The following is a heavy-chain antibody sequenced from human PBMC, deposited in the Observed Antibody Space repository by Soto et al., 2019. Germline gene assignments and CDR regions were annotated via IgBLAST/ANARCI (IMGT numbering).Heavy chain of an antibody. CDR3: ARGEGGQSSGFDI. CDR1: GFTFSTYG. Sequence: QVQLVESGGGVVQPGRSLRLSCAASGFTFSTYGMHWVRQAPGKGLEWVAVIWYDGSYKYYADSVKGRFSISRDNSKNPLYLQMNSLGAGDTAGYYCARGEGGQSSGFDIWGQGTMVTGSS. CDR2: IWYDGSYK. D-gene: IGHD1-26*01. J-gene: IGHJ3*02. V-gene: IGHV3-33*01.